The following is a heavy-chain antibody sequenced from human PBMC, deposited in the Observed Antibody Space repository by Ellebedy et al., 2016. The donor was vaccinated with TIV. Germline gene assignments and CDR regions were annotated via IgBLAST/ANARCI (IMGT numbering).Heavy chain of an antibody. CDR1: GGPFSGYY. J-gene: IGHJ5*02. V-gene: IGHV4-34*01. CDR3: ARAWGGSWYGNWFDP. Sequence: MPGGSLRLSCAVYGGPFSGYYWSWIRQSPGKGLEGIGEINESGNTKYNPSLKSRVAVSVDTSKNQFSLNLNSVTAADTAVYYCARAWGGSWYGNWFDPWGQGTLVTVSS. CDR2: INESGNT. D-gene: IGHD6-13*01.